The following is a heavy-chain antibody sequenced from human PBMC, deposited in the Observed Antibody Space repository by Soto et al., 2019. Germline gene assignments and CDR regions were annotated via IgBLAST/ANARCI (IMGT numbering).Heavy chain of an antibody. V-gene: IGHV4-39*01. D-gene: IGHD3-10*01. CDR3: ASMVRGVTRDKYFQH. Sequence: QLQLQESGPGLVKPSETLSLTCTVSGGSISSSSYYWGWIRQPPGKGLEWIGSIYYSGSTYYNPSLKSRVTISVDTSKNQFSLKLSSVTAADTAVYYCASMVRGVTRDKYFQHWGQGTLVTVSS. CDR1: GGSISSSSYY. J-gene: IGHJ1*01. CDR2: IYYSGST.